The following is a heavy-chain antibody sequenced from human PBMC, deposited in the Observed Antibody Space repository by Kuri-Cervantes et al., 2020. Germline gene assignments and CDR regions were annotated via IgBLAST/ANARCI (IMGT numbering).Heavy chain of an antibody. J-gene: IGHJ5*02. Sequence: SETLSLTCTVSGDSISTYYWSWIRQPPGKGLEWIGYIYNSGSTKYNPSLKSRVTISVDTSKNQFSLKLRSVTAADTAVYYCARALVVVIWSDVFDPWGQGTLVTVSS. V-gene: IGHV4-59*01. CDR1: GDSISTYY. CDR2: IYNSGST. CDR3: ARALVVVIWSDVFDP. D-gene: IGHD3-22*01.